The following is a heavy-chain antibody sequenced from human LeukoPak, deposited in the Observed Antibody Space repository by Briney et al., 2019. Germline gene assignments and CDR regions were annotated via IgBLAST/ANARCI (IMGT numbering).Heavy chain of an antibody. Sequence: GSLRLSCAASGFTFSDYYMTWIRQAPGRGLEWFSYINGNSSDTKYADSVKGRFTLSRNNAKNSLYLLMNSLRAEDTAVYYCARRGTTYCTVDSCHPNWFDPWGQGTLVTVSS. V-gene: IGHV3-11*03. CDR1: GFTFSDYY. CDR2: INGNSSDT. J-gene: IGHJ5*02. CDR3: ARRGTTYCTVDSCHPNWFDP. D-gene: IGHD2-15*01.